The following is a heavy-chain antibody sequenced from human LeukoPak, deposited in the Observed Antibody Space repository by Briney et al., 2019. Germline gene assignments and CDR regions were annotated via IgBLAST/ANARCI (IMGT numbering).Heavy chain of an antibody. D-gene: IGHD2-2*02. J-gene: IGHJ5*02. Sequence: GASVKVSCKASGYTFTSYGISWVRQAPGQGLEWMGWINPNSGGTNYAQKFQGRVTMTRDTSISTAYMELSRLRSDDTAVYYCARDSPIVVVPAAIEENWFDPWGQGTLVTVSS. V-gene: IGHV1-2*02. CDR2: INPNSGGT. CDR3: ARDSPIVVVPAAIEENWFDP. CDR1: GYTFTSYG.